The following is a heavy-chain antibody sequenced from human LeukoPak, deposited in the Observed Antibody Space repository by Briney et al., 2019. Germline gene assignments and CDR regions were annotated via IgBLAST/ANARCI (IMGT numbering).Heavy chain of an antibody. CDR3: TTEWCSSTSCYAGNYYYYMDV. CDR2: ISSSGSTI. V-gene: IGHV3-48*03. CDR1: GFTFSSYE. J-gene: IGHJ6*03. Sequence: GGSLRLSCAASGFTFSSYEMNWVRQAPGKGLEWVSYISSSGSTIYYADSVKGRFTISRDNAKNSLYLQMNSLKTEDTAVYYCTTEWCSSTSCYAGNYYYYMDVWGKGTTVTVSS. D-gene: IGHD2-2*01.